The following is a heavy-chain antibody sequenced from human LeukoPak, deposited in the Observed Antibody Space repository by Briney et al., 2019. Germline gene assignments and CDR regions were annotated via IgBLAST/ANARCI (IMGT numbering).Heavy chain of an antibody. V-gene: IGHV4-34*01. CDR2: INHSGST. CDR3: ARDAGRRPVYRGWFDP. D-gene: IGHD2/OR15-2a*01. J-gene: IGHJ5*02. CDR1: GGSFSGYY. Sequence: SETLSLTCAVYGGSFSGYYWSWIRQPPGKGLEWIGEINHSGSTNYNPSPKSRVTTSVDTSKNQFSLKLSSVTAADTAVYYCARDAGRRPVYRGWFDPWGQGTLVTVSS.